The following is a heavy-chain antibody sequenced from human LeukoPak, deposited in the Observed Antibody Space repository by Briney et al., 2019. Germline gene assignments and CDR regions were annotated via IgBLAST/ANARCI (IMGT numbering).Heavy chain of an antibody. Sequence: PSETLSLTCTVSGGSISSYYWRWIRQPPGKGLEWIGYIYYSGSTNYNPSLKSRVTISVDTSKNQFSLKLSSVTAADTAVYYCARDAPPYGGYFDYWGQGTLVTVSS. J-gene: IGHJ4*02. D-gene: IGHD4/OR15-4a*01. V-gene: IGHV4-59*01. CDR2: IYYSGST. CDR3: ARDAPPYGGYFDY. CDR1: GGSISSYY.